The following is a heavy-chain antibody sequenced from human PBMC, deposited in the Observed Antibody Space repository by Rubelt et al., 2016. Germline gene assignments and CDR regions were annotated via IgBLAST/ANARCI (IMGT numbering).Heavy chain of an antibody. CDR3: V. CDR2: INHSGST. CDR1: GGSFSGYY. V-gene: IGHV4-34*01. Sequence: QVQLRQWGAGLLKPSETLSLTCAVYGGSFSGYYWSWIRQPPGKGLEWIGEINHSGSTNYNPSLKSRVTISVTAADTAVYYCARQDVLTGYYSYMDVWGKGTTVSVSS. D-gene: IGHD3-9*01. J-gene: IGHJ6*03.